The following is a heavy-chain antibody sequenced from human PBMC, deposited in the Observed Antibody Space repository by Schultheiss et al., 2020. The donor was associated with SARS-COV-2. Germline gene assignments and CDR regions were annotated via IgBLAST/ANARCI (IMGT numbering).Heavy chain of an antibody. CDR1: DYSISSGYY. V-gene: IGHV4-61*01. D-gene: IGHD3-16*02. J-gene: IGHJ5*02. Sequence: SETLSLTCVVSDYSISSGYYWGWIRQPPGKGLEWIGYIYYSGSTNYNPSLKSRVTISVDTSKNQFSLKLSSVTAADTAVYYCARDGGYDYVWGSYRPGNWFDPWGQGTLVTVSS. CDR2: IYYSGST. CDR3: ARDGGYDYVWGSYRPGNWFDP.